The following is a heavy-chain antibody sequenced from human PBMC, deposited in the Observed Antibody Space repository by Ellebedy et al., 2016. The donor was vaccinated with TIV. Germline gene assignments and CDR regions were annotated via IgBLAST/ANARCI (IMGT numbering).Heavy chain of an antibody. Sequence: SETLSLTXTVSGGSISNYFWTWIRQPAGKGLEWIGRIYSSGSTNYAPSLKSRVTMSVDTSKNQFSLELSSVTAADTAMYYCARAGLITATTIFDLWGRGTLVTVSS. D-gene: IGHD1-7*01. J-gene: IGHJ2*01. CDR2: IYSSGST. V-gene: IGHV4-4*07. CDR3: ARAGLITATTIFDL. CDR1: GGSISNYF.